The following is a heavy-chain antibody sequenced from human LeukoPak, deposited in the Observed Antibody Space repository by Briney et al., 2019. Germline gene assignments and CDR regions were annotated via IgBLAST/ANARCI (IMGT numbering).Heavy chain of an antibody. CDR3: ARAPPNYDILTGYYPNWYFDL. V-gene: IGHV1-2*02. J-gene: IGHJ2*01. CDR1: VYTFTGYY. Sequence: GASVNVSCKASVYTFTGYYMHWVRQAPGQGLEWMGWINPNSGGTNYAQKFQGRVTMTRDTSISTAYMELSRLRSDDTAVYYCARAPPNYDILTGYYPNWYFDLWGRGTLVTVSS. D-gene: IGHD3-9*01. CDR2: INPNSGGT.